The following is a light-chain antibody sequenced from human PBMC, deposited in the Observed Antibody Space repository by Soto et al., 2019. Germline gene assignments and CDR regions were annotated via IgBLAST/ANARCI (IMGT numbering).Light chain of an antibody. Sequence: QSVLTQPPSASGSPGQSVTISCTGTSSDVGAYDYVSWYQQHPGKAPKLMIYEIHKRPSGVPDRFSGSKSGNTASLTVSGLQAVDEADYYCSSAGSNNFPYVFGTGTTVPVL. CDR3: SSAGSNNFPYV. CDR1: SSDVGAYDY. V-gene: IGLV2-8*01. CDR2: EIH. J-gene: IGLJ1*01.